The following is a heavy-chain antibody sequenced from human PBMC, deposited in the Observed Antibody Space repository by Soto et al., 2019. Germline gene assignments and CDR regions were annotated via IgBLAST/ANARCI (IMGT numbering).Heavy chain of an antibody. Sequence: GCSLRLSWSSSVFTFSSYAMHWVRQAPGKGLEGVAVISYDGSNKYYADSVKGRFTIPRDNSKNTLYLQMNSLRAEDTAVYYCASDSRGYDFYYYDYGMDVWGQGTMVTVSS. CDR2: ISYDGSNK. D-gene: IGHD5-12*01. CDR1: VFTFSSYA. J-gene: IGHJ6*02. CDR3: ASDSRGYDFYYYDYGMDV. V-gene: IGHV3-30-3*01.